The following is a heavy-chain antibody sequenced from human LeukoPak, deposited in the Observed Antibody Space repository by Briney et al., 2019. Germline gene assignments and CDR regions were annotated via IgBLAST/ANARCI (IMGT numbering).Heavy chain of an antibody. CDR1: GFTFGIYA. Sequence: PGGSLRLSCAASGFTFGIYAMSWVRQAPGKGLEWVSAISGSGGSTYYADSVKGRFTISRDNSKNTLYLQMNSLRAEDTAVYYCAKDVYYYGSGSFDYWGQGTLVTVSS. CDR2: ISGSGGST. D-gene: IGHD3-10*01. CDR3: AKDVYYYGSGSFDY. V-gene: IGHV3-23*01. J-gene: IGHJ4*02.